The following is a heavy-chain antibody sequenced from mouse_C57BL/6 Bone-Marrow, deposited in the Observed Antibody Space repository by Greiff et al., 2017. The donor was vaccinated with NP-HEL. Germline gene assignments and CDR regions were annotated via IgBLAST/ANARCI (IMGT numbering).Heavy chain of an antibody. D-gene: IGHD4-1*01. J-gene: IGHJ4*01. CDR2: INPGSGGT. CDR1: GYAFTNYL. Sequence: VQLVESGAELVRPGTSVKVSCKASGYAFTNYLIEWVKQRPGQGLEWIGVINPGSGGTNYNEKFKGKATLTADKSTSTAYMQLSSLTSEDSAVYFCARTETGDAMDYWGQGTSVTVSS. V-gene: IGHV1-54*01. CDR3: ARTETGDAMDY.